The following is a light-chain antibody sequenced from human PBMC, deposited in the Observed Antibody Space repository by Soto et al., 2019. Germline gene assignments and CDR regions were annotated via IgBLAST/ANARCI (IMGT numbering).Light chain of an antibody. V-gene: IGLV6-57*01. CDR3: QSYDSSSQV. J-gene: IGLJ2*01. CDR1: SGSIASNY. Sequence: NFMLTQPHSVSESPGKTVTISCTRSSGSIASNYVQWYQQRPGSSPTTVIYEDNQRPSGVPDRFSGSIDSSSNSASLTISGLKTEDEADYYCQSYDSSSQVFGRGTKLTVL. CDR2: EDN.